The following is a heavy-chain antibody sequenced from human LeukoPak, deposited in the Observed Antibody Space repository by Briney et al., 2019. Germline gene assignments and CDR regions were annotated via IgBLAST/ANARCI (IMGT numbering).Heavy chain of an antibody. J-gene: IGHJ3*02. CDR3: ARHHYDFWSGYIGGAFDI. CDR2: IYYSGST. D-gene: IGHD3-3*01. CDR1: GGSISSSSYY. V-gene: IGHV4-39*01. Sequence: SETLSLTCTVSGGSISSSSYYWGWIRQPPGKGLEWIGSIYYSGSTYYNPSLKNRVTISVDTSKNQFSLKLSSVTAADTAVYYCARHHYDFWSGYIGGAFDIWGQGTMVTVSS.